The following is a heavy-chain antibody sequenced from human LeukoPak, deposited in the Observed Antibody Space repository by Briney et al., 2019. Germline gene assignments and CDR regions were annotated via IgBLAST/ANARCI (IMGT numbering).Heavy chain of an antibody. CDR2: IYSDGTGT. Sequence: PGGSLRLSCAASGFTFSSYWMHWVRQAPGKGLVWVSRIYSDGTGTNYADSVKGRFTISRDNAKNTLYLQMNSLRAEDTAVYYCGKSGSRDWDYFEYWGQGTLVTASS. D-gene: IGHD6-19*01. CDR1: GFTFSSYW. CDR3: GKSGSRDWDYFEY. J-gene: IGHJ4*02. V-gene: IGHV3-74*01.